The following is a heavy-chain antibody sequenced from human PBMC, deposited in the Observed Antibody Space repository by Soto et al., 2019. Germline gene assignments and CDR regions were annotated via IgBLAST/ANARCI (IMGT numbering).Heavy chain of an antibody. D-gene: IGHD3-16*01. CDR3: ARGHRTSGFDY. Sequence: SETLSLTCVVYGGSFSGYYWSWIRQAPGKGLEWIGEINHSGSTNSNPSLKSRVTISVDTSKNQFSLNLSSVTAADTDIYYCARGHRTSGFDYWGQGTLVTVSS. CDR1: GGSFSGYY. J-gene: IGHJ4*02. CDR2: INHSGST. V-gene: IGHV4-34*01.